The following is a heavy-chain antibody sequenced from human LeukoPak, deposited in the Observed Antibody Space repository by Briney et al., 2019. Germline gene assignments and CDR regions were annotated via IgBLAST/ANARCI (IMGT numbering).Heavy chain of an antibody. D-gene: IGHD6-19*01. CDR1: GGSISEYY. Sequence: PSETLSLTCTVSGGSISEYYWSWIRQPPGKGLEWIGYIYYSGSTNYNPSLKSRVTISVGTSKNQFSLKLSSVTAADTAVYYCARAVAVFGTYYYMDVWGKGTTVTVSS. J-gene: IGHJ6*03. CDR3: ARAVAVFGTYYYMDV. V-gene: IGHV4-59*01. CDR2: IYYSGST.